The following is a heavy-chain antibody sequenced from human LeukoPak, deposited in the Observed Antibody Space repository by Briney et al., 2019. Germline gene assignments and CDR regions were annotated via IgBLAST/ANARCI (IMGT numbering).Heavy chain of an antibody. CDR3: ASLRFLEWLWDY. CDR2: IYYRGST. CDR1: GGSISSSSYY. J-gene: IGHJ4*02. Sequence: SETLSLTCTVSGGSISSSSYYWGWIRQPPGKGLEWIGSIYYRGSTYYNPSLKSRVTISVDTSKNQFSLKLSSVTAADTAVYYCASLRFLEWLWDYWGQGTLVTVSS. D-gene: IGHD3-3*01. V-gene: IGHV4-39*01.